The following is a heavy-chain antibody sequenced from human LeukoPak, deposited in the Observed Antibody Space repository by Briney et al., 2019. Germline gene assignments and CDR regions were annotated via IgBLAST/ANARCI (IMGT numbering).Heavy chain of an antibody. J-gene: IGHJ5*02. CDR1: GYSISSGYY. Sequence: SGTLSLTCTVSGYSISSGYYWGWIRQPPGKGLEWIGSIHHSGSTYYNPSLKSRVTISVDTSKNQFSLKLSSVTAADTAVYYCARDLGVGFDPWGEGTLVTVSS. V-gene: IGHV4-38-2*02. CDR3: ARDLGVGFDP. CDR2: IHHSGST.